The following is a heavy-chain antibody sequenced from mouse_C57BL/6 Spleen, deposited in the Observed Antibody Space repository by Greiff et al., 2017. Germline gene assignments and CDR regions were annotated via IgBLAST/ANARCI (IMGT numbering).Heavy chain of an antibody. J-gene: IGHJ4*01. CDR1: GFSLTSYG. V-gene: IGHV2-2*01. Sequence: VKVVESGPGLVQPSQSLSITCTVSGFSLTSYGVHWVRQSPGKGLEWLGVIWSGGSTDYNAAFISRLSISKDNSKSQVFFKMNSLQADDTAIYSCARNTVYYYGSSPPAMDYWGQGTSVTVSS. D-gene: IGHD1-1*01. CDR2: IWSGGST. CDR3: ARNTVYYYGSSPPAMDY.